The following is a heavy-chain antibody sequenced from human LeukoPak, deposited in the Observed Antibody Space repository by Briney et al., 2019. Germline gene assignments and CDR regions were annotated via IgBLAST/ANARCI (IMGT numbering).Heavy chain of an antibody. V-gene: IGHV5-51*01. D-gene: IGHD2-21*02. CDR1: GYSFASYW. J-gene: IGHJ3*02. CDR3: ARRNPLTQDAFDI. CDR2: IYPGDSDT. Sequence: GESLKISCKGSGYSFASYWIGWARQMPGKGLEWMGIIYPGDSDTTYSPSFQGQVTISADKSISTAYLQWSSLKASDTAMYYCARRNPLTQDAFDIWGQGTMVTVSS.